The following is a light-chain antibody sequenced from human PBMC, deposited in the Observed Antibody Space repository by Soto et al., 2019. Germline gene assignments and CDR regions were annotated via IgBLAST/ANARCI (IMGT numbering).Light chain of an antibody. J-gene: IGKJ5*01. CDR1: KSVNSRY. CDR3: QQYGRPPRAT. V-gene: IGKV3-20*01. CDR2: EAS. Sequence: DTVLTQSPGPLSLSPGEIATLSCRARKSVNSRYIAWYQVKPGQAPRLLIYEASSRATGIPDRFSGGGSGTDFTLSLSKVEPEDFAVDYCQQYGRPPRATFGQWTRLEIK.